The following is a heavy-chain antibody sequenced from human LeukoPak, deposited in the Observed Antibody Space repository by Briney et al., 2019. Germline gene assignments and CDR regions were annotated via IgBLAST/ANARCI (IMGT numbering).Heavy chain of an antibody. J-gene: IGHJ4*02. Sequence: RTSETLSLTCTVSGGSISSYHWSWIRQPPGKGLEWIGYIYDSGGNNYNPSLKSRVTISIDTSKNQFSLKLNSVTAADTAVYYCARTTTSFDDWGQGTLVTVSS. CDR3: ARTTTSFDD. D-gene: IGHD2-2*01. CDR1: GGSISSYH. CDR2: IYDSGGN. V-gene: IGHV4-59*01.